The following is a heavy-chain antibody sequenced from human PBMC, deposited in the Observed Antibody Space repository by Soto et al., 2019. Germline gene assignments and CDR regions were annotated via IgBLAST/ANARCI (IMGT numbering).Heavy chain of an antibody. D-gene: IGHD5-12*01. CDR3: ARDLGSGYDPGDY. V-gene: IGHV1-69*14. CDR1: GDIFSGYS. Sequence: QVQLVQSGAEVKKPGSSVKVSCKTSGDIFSGYSISWVRQAPGQGLEWMGGIIPIFGTTNYAQWFHGRVTIIADKPTSTVDMELYSLKSEDTAVYYCARDLGSGYDPGDYWGQGTLVTVSS. J-gene: IGHJ4*02. CDR2: IIPIFGTT.